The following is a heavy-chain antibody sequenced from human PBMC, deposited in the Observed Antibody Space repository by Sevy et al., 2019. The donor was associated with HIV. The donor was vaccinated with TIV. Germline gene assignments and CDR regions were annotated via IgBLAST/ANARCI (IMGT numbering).Heavy chain of an antibody. CDR2: ISSSGSAI. Sequence: GGSLRLSCAASGFTFSDYYMSWIRRAPEKGLEWISYISSSGSAIDYADSVKGRFTISRDNAKNSLYLQMNSLRAEDTAAYYCARITGWRFDYWGQGTLVTVSS. J-gene: IGHJ4*02. V-gene: IGHV3-11*04. CDR1: GFTFSDYY. D-gene: IGHD6-19*01. CDR3: ARITGWRFDY.